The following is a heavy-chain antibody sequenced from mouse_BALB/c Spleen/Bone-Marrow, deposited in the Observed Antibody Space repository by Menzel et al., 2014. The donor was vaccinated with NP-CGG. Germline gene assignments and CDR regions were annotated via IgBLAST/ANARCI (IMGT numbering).Heavy chain of an antibody. CDR1: GYAFSSSW. D-gene: IGHD2-4*01. V-gene: IGHV1-82*01. CDR2: IYPGDGDT. Sequence: QVQLKQSGPELVKPGASVKISCKASGYAFSSSWMNWVKQRPGQGLEWIGRIYPGDGDTNYNGKFKGKATLTADKSSSTAYMQLSSLTSEDSAVYFCARSGYDYENYWGQGTTLTVSS. J-gene: IGHJ2*01. CDR3: ARSGYDYENY.